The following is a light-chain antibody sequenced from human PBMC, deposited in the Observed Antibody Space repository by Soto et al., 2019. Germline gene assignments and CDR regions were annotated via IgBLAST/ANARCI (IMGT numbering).Light chain of an antibody. CDR1: QSVRSSY. CDR2: GAS. V-gene: IGKV3-20*01. CDR3: QQYGSTPKT. Sequence: EIVLTQSPGTLSLSPGERATLSCRASQSVRSSYLAWFQQKPVQAPRLLIYGASSRATGIPDRFSGSESGTDFTLTISRLEPEDFAVYYCQQYGSTPKTFGQGTKLEIK. J-gene: IGKJ2*01.